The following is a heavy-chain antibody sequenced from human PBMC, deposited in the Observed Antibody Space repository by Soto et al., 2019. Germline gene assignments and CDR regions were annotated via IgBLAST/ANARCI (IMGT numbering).Heavy chain of an antibody. CDR3: ARYYHYYDSSGYPYGMDV. Sequence: GDSLKISCKGSGYSFPTYWLAWVRQMPGKGLEWMGRIDPSDSYTNYSPSFQGHVTISADKSISTAYLQWSSLKASDTAMYYCARYYHYYDSSGYPYGMDVWGQGTTVTVSS. V-gene: IGHV5-10-1*01. D-gene: IGHD3-22*01. CDR2: IDPSDSYT. J-gene: IGHJ6*02. CDR1: GYSFPTYW.